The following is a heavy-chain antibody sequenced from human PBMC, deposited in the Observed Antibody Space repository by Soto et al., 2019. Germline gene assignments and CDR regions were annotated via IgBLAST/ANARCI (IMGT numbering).Heavy chain of an antibody. J-gene: IGHJ4*02. Sequence: ASVKVSCKASGYTFTSYAMHWVRQAPGQRLEWMGWINAGNGNTKYSQKFQGRVTITRDTSASTAYMELSSLRSEDTAVYYCARENPGYCSSTSCSHLDYWGQGTLVPVSP. CDR1: GYTFTSYA. CDR3: ARENPGYCSSTSCSHLDY. CDR2: INAGNGNT. D-gene: IGHD2-2*01. V-gene: IGHV1-3*01.